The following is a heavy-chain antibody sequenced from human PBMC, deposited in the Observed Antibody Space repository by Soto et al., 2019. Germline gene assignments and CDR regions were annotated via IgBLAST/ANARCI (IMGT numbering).Heavy chain of an antibody. Sequence: EVQLLESGGGLVQPGGSLRLSCAASGFTFSTYAMSWVRQAPGRGLEWVSTIGTADNAYYADPVKGRYTTSRVDSKNTLYLQMNSLRVEDSAVYYCAKFRSGINPWGQGTLVTVSS. D-gene: IGHD6-19*01. J-gene: IGHJ5*02. CDR2: IGTADNA. CDR3: AKFRSGINP. CDR1: GFTFSTYA. V-gene: IGHV3-23*01.